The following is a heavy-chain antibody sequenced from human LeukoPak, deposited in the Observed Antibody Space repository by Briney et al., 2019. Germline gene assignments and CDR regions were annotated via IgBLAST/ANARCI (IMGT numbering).Heavy chain of an antibody. CDR3: ARAGVIAVAGLIKNFDY. D-gene: IGHD6-19*01. CDR1: GGTFSSYA. Sequence: SVKVSCKASGGTFSSYAISWVRQAPGQGLEWMGGIIPIFGTANYAQKFQGRVTITADESTSTAYMELSSLRSDDSALYYCARAGVIAVAGLIKNFDYWGQGTLVTVSS. J-gene: IGHJ4*02. V-gene: IGHV1-69*13. CDR2: IIPIFGTA.